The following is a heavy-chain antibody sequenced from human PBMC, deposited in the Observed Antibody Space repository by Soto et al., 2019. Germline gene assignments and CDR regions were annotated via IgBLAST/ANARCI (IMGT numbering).Heavy chain of an antibody. CDR1: GGSFSGYY. Sequence: QVQLQQWGAGLLKPSETLSLTCAVYGGSFSGYYWSWIRQPPGKGLEWIGEINHSGSTNYNPSLKSRVTISVDTSKNQFSLKLSSVTAADTAVYYCASRPTVWMRKGADYWGQGTLVTVSS. V-gene: IGHV4-34*01. CDR2: INHSGST. J-gene: IGHJ4*02. CDR3: ASRPTVWMRKGADY. D-gene: IGHD3-16*01.